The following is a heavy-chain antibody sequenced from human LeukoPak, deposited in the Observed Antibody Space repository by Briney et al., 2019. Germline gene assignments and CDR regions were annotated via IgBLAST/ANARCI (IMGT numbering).Heavy chain of an antibody. CDR1: GFTFSSYA. CDR2: ISGSGGST. Sequence: GGSLRLSCAASGFTFSSYAMSWVRQAPGKGLEWVSAISGSGGSTYYADSVKGRFTISRDNSKNTLYLQMSSLRAEDTAVYYCVKGGGTMVRGVIILYYWGQGTLVTVSS. D-gene: IGHD3-10*01. V-gene: IGHV3-23*01. CDR3: VKGGGTMVRGVIILYY. J-gene: IGHJ4*02.